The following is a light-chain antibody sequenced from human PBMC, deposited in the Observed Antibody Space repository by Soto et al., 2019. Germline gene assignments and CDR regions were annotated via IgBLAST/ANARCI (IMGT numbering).Light chain of an antibody. CDR1: QSVAGN. CDR3: QQYKNWPL. J-gene: IGKJ5*01. V-gene: IGKV3-15*01. Sequence: ESVLPQSQATLSVSPGERAALSCRASQSVAGNLAWYQQIPGQAPRLLIYGTSTRATGIPVRFSGSGFGTEFTLTISSLQSEDFAVYYCQQYKNWPLFGQGTRLEIK. CDR2: GTS.